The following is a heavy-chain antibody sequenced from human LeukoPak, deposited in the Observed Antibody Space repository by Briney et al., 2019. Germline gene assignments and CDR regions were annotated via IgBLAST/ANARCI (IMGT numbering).Heavy chain of an antibody. V-gene: IGHV4-61*01. CDR2: IYYSGST. J-gene: IGHJ4*02. CDR1: GGSVSSGSYY. CDR3: ARVRTGRGDIAAAGTWVYYFDY. Sequence: PSETLSLTCTVSGGSVSSGSYYWSWIRQPPGKGLEWIGYIYYSGSTNYNPSLKSRVTISVDTSKNQFSLKLSSVTAADTAVYYCARVRTGRGDIAAAGTWVYYFDYWGQGTLVTVSS. D-gene: IGHD6-13*01.